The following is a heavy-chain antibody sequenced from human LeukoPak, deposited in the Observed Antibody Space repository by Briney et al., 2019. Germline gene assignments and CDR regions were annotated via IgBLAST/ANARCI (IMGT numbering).Heavy chain of an antibody. CDR2: INPSGGST. J-gene: IGHJ6*03. Sequence: ASVKVSCKASGGTFSSYAISWVRQAPGQGLEWMGIINPSGGSTSYAQKFQGRVTMTRDMSTSTVYMELSSLRSEDTAVYYCARNPVTPALGYYYYMDVWGKGTTVTVSS. CDR3: ARNPVTPALGYYYYMDV. D-gene: IGHD4-11*01. CDR1: GGTFSSYA. V-gene: IGHV1-46*01.